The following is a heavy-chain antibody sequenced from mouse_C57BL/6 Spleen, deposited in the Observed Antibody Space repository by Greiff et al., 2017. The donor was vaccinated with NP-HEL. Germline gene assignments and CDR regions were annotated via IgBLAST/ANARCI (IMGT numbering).Heavy chain of an antibody. CDR3: ARGSGLWD. CDR1: GYTFTDQN. Sequence: EVQLQQSGPELVKPGASVKISCKASGYTFTDQNMNWVKQTQGKSLEWIGDINPNNGGTTYNQKLKGKATLTVDKSSSTAYMEFRSLTSEDSAVYYCARGSGLWDWGQGTLVTVSA. D-gene: IGHD1-1*02. J-gene: IGHJ3*01. CDR2: INPNNGGT. V-gene: IGHV1-26*01.